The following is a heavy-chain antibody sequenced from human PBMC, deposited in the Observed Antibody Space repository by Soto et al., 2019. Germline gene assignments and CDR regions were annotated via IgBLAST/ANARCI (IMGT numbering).Heavy chain of an antibody. Sequence: GGSLRLSCXASXXXFXXXXXXXXXQAPGKGLEWVXXIVGSGGNTSYADSVKGRFTISRDNSKNTLYLQMNSLRAEDTAVYYCAKATPFVVVVAESPADYWGQGTLVTVSS. CDR3: AKATPFVVVVAESPADY. CDR1: XXXFXXXX. V-gene: IGHV3-23*01. CDR2: IVGSGGNT. J-gene: IGHJ4*02. D-gene: IGHD2-15*01.